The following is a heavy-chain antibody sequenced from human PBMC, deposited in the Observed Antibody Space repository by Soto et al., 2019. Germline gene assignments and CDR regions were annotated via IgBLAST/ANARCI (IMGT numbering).Heavy chain of an antibody. Sequence: PSETPSLTCTVSGGSISSYYWSWIRQPPGKGLEWIGYIYYSGSTNYNPSLKSRVTISVDTSKNQFSLKLSSVTAADTAVYYCARDPSSGWYDAFDIWGQGTMVTVSS. V-gene: IGHV4-59*01. J-gene: IGHJ3*02. CDR3: ARDPSSGWYDAFDI. CDR2: IYYSGST. D-gene: IGHD6-19*01. CDR1: GGSISSYY.